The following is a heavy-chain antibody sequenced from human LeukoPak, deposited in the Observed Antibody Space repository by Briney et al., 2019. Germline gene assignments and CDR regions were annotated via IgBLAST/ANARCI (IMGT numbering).Heavy chain of an antibody. Sequence: GGSLRLSCAASGFTFSDYYMTWIRQAPGKGLEWVSYISSGSGHTNYADSVKGRFTISRDNAKNSLYLQMNSLRAEDTAVYYCAADCSSTSCRGAYYYYGMDVWGQGTTVTVSS. CDR1: GFTFSDYY. CDR2: ISSGSGHT. J-gene: IGHJ6*02. V-gene: IGHV3-11*06. D-gene: IGHD2-2*01. CDR3: AADCSSTSCRGAYYYYGMDV.